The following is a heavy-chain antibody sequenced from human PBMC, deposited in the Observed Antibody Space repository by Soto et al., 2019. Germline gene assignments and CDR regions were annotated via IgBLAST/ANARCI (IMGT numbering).Heavy chain of an antibody. CDR1: GFTISNYW. J-gene: IGHJ5*02. V-gene: IGHV3-74*01. Sequence: EVQLVESGGGLVQPGGSLSLSCAASGFTISNYWMHWVRQSPGKGLVWVAGIDSYGGYSRYADSVRGRFTISRDNGKNSLYLQTNSLRHEDTAVYYCARDRPHNWFDPWGQGALVTVST. CDR3: ARDRPHNWFDP. CDR2: IDSYGGYS.